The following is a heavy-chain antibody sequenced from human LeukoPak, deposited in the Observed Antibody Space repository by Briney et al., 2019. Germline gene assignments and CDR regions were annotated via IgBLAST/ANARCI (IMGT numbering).Heavy chain of an antibody. J-gene: IGHJ4*02. CDR1: GGTFSSYA. Sequence: ASVKVSCKASGGTFSSYAISWVRQAPGQGLEWMGRIIPTFGIANYAQKFQGRVTITADKSTSTAYMELSSLRSEDTAVYYCARDHDILTGFDYWGQGTLVTVSS. CDR2: IIPTFGIA. CDR3: ARDHDILTGFDY. D-gene: IGHD3-9*01. V-gene: IGHV1-69*04.